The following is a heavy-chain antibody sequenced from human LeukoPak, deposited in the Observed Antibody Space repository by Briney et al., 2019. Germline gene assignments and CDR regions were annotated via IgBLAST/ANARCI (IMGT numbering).Heavy chain of an antibody. CDR3: ARGLITIFGVVTPVDV. V-gene: IGHV4-39*07. D-gene: IGHD3-3*01. J-gene: IGHJ6*01. Sequence: SETLSLTCTVSGGSISRSGYCWGWIRQPPGKELEWSGIINDSGNTHYSSSLKSRVTISVDTSKNQFSLKLNSVTAADTAEYYCARGLITIFGVVTPVDVWGKGSTGSVSS. CDR2: INDSGNT. CDR1: GGSISRSGYC.